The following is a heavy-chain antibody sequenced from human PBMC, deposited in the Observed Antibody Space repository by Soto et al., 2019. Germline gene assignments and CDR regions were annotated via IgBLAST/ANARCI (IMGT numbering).Heavy chain of an antibody. CDR2: IHHSGST. Sequence: QVQLQESGPGLVKPSETLSLTCTVSGASIRDYYWSWIRQSPGKEPEWIGYIHHSGSTNFNPSLKSRVTISLDTSESQFSLKLDSVTTADTAVYYCARMYFYGSGGHYPFDYWGQGTLVTVSS. J-gene: IGHJ4*02. CDR1: GASIRDYY. D-gene: IGHD3-22*01. CDR3: ARMYFYGSGGHYPFDY. V-gene: IGHV4-59*01.